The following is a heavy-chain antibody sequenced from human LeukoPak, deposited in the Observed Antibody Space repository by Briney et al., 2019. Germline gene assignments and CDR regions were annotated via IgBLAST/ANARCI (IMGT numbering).Heavy chain of an antibody. Sequence: VASVKVSCKASGGTFSSYAISWVRQAPGQGLEWMGRIIPILGIANYAQKFQGRVTITTDESTSTAYMELSSLRSEDTAVYYCTRGRSISHDAFDIWGQGTMVTVSS. CDR3: TRGRSISHDAFDI. CDR1: GGTFSSYA. V-gene: IGHV1-69*04. CDR2: IIPILGIA. J-gene: IGHJ3*02. D-gene: IGHD3-3*02.